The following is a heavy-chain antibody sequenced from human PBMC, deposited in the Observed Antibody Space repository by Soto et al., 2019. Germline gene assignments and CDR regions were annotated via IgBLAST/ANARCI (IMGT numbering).Heavy chain of an antibody. D-gene: IGHD3-16*01. CDR1: GGSISSYY. Sequence: SETLSLTCTVSGGSISSYYWSWIRQPPGKGLEWIGYIYYSGSTNYNPSLRSRVTISVDTSKNQFSLKLSSVTAADTAVYYCARWLGWDYFDYWGQGTLVTVS. CDR3: ARWLGWDYFDY. CDR2: IYYSGST. V-gene: IGHV4-59*01. J-gene: IGHJ4*02.